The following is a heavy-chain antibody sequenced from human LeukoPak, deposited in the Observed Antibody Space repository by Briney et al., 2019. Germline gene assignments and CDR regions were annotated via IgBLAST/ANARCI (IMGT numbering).Heavy chain of an antibody. J-gene: IGHJ4*02. CDR2: INPKNGDT. V-gene: IGHV1-2*02. D-gene: IGHD3-22*01. CDR3: ARGRYNSGYVSSDY. CDR1: EYTFTGYY. Sequence: ASVKVSCKTSEYTFTGYYMQWVRQAPGQGLEWMGWINPKNGDTDYAQGFQGRVTMTRDTSISTAYMELSRLRSDDTAVYYCARGRYNSGYVSSDYWGQGTLVTVSS.